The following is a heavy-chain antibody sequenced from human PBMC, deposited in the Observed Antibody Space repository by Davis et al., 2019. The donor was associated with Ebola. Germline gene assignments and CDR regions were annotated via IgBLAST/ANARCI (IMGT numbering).Heavy chain of an antibody. Sequence: ASVKVSCKASGGTFSSYATSWVRQAPGQGLEWMGWISAYNGNTNYAQKLQGRVTMTTDTSTSTAYMELRSLRSDDTAVYYCARDQGYCSSTSCFYYYYGMDVWGQGTTVTVSS. CDR2: ISAYNGNT. CDR3: ARDQGYCSSTSCFYYYYGMDV. J-gene: IGHJ6*02. CDR1: GGTFSSYA. D-gene: IGHD2-2*01. V-gene: IGHV1-18*01.